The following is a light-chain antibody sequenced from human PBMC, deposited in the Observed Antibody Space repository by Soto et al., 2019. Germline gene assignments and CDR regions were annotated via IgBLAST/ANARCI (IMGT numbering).Light chain of an antibody. Sequence: EIVMTQSPASLSVSPGERVTLSCRASQSLTSNALAWYQQKPGQAPRLLIYGVSSRATGIPDRFSGSGSGTDFTLTISSLEPEDFAVYYCQQRSKWPLTFGGGTKVDNK. CDR1: QSLTSNA. J-gene: IGKJ4*01. CDR3: QQRSKWPLT. V-gene: IGKV3D-20*02. CDR2: GVS.